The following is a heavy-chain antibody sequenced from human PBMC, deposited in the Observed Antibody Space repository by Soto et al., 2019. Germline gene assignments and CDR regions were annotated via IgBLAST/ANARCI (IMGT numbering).Heavy chain of an antibody. D-gene: IGHD3-9*01. CDR2: IYYSGST. CDR3: ARDNSPPTPRDPPDGPYYDILTGYDHGMDV. J-gene: IGHJ6*02. CDR1: GGSISSYY. V-gene: IGHV4-59*01. Sequence: SETLSLTCTVSGGSISSYYWSWIRQPPGKGLEWIGYIYYSGSTNYNPSLKSRVTISVDTSKNQFSLKLSSVTAADTAVYYCARDNSPPTPRDPPDGPYYDILTGYDHGMDVWGQGTTVTVSS.